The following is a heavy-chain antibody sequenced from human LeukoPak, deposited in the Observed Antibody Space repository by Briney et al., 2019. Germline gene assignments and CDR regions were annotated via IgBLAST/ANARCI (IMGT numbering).Heavy chain of an antibody. J-gene: IGHJ5*02. CDR1: GFVVNSNY. Sequence: GGSLRLSCAASGFVVNSNYMNWVRQAPGKGLEWVSVIYAGGNAYYADSVKGRFTISRDDSKNTVYLQMNSLRAEDTAIYYCAALLTNYYGSGSYPPDPWGQGTLVTVSS. CDR3: AALLTNYYGSGSYPPDP. CDR2: IYAGGNA. D-gene: IGHD3-10*01. V-gene: IGHV3-53*01.